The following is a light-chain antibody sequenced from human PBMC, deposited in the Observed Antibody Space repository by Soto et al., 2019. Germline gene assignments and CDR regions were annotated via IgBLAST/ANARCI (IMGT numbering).Light chain of an antibody. CDR3: QQYNSYS. CDR1: QRLSSN. Sequence: EIVLTQPPVTLSVSPGERVTLSCRARQRLSSNLAWYQQRPGQAPRLLIYGASIRATDIPARFIGSGSGTEFTLTISSLQPDNFATYYCQQYNSYSFGQGTKVDIK. J-gene: IGKJ1*01. V-gene: IGKV3-15*01. CDR2: GAS.